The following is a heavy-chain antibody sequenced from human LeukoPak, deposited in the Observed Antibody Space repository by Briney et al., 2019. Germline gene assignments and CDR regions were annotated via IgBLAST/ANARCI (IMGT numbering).Heavy chain of an antibody. V-gene: IGHV4-34*01. CDR2: VYHTGST. D-gene: IGHD2-21*01. CDR3: ARLWVWGYMDV. Sequence: KTSETLSLTCAVYGGSFSGYYWSCIRQPPGKGLEWIGEVYHTGSTNYNPSLKSRVTISVDTSKNQFSLKLSSVTAADTAVYYCARLWVWGYMDVWGKGTTVTVSS. J-gene: IGHJ6*03. CDR1: GGSFSGYY.